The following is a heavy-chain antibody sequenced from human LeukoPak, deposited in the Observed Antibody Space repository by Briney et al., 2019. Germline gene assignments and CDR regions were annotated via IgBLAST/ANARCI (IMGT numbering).Heavy chain of an antibody. J-gene: IGHJ4*02. CDR2: INHSGST. Sequence: SETLSLTCAVYGGSFSGYYWSWIRQPPGKGLEWIGEINHSGSTNYNLSLKSRVTISVDTSKNQFSLKLSSVTAADTAVYYCARDQVDYDIPDHFDYWGKGTLVAVSS. CDR1: GGSFSGYY. V-gene: IGHV4-34*01. D-gene: IGHD3-22*01. CDR3: ARDQVDYDIPDHFDY.